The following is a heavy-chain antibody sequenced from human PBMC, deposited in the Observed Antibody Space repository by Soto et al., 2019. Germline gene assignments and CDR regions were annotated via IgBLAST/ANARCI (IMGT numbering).Heavy chain of an antibody. Sequence: RLSCASSGFTFSNYAMTWVRQAPGKGLEWVSAITGSGGSTYCTDSVKGRFTISRDNSKNTLYLQMNSLRAEDTAIYYCAKGGYSGAWYSYYFDYWGQGTLVTVSS. CDR1: GFTFSNYA. CDR3: AKGGYSGAWYSYYFDY. J-gene: IGHJ4*02. CDR2: ITGSGGST. V-gene: IGHV3-23*01. D-gene: IGHD5-18*01.